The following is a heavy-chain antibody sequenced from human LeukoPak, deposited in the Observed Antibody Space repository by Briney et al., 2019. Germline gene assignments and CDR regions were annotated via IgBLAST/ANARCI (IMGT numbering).Heavy chain of an antibody. J-gene: IGHJ5*02. V-gene: IGHV1-69*13. CDR3: ARDRCRGGDCNPPNWFDP. Sequence: SVKVSFTASGGTFISYAISWVRQAPGQGLEWMGGIIPIFGTANYAQKFQGRVTITADESTSTAYMELSSLRSEDTAVYYCARDRCRGGDCNPPNWFDPWGQGTLVTVSS. D-gene: IGHD2-21*02. CDR2: IIPIFGTA. CDR1: GGTFISYA.